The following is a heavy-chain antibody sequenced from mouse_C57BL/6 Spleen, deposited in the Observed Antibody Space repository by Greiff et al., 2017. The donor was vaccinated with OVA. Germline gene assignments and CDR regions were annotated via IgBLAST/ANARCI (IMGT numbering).Heavy chain of an antibody. Sequence: EVHLVESGPELVKPGASVKIPCKASGYTFTDYNMDWVKQSHGKSLEWIGDINPNNGGTIYNQKFKGKATLTVDKSSSTAYMELRSLTSEDTAVYYCARDSLREGAMDYWGQGTSVTVSS. CDR3: ARDSLREGAMDY. D-gene: IGHD3-2*02. V-gene: IGHV1-18*01. CDR2: INPNNGGT. CDR1: GYTFTDYN. J-gene: IGHJ4*01.